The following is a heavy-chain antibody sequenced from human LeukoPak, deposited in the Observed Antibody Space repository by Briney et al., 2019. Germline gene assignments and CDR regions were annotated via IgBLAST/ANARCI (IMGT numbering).Heavy chain of an antibody. CDR2: INSDGSST. CDR1: GSTFSSYW. Sequence: GGSLRLSCAASGSTFSSYWMHWVRQAPGKGLVWVSRINSDGSSTSYADSVKGRFTISRDNAKNTLYLQMNSPRAEDTAVYYCARDIYCSGGSCYAISLDYWGQGTLVTVSS. J-gene: IGHJ4*02. V-gene: IGHV3-74*01. D-gene: IGHD2-15*01. CDR3: ARDIYCSGGSCYAISLDY.